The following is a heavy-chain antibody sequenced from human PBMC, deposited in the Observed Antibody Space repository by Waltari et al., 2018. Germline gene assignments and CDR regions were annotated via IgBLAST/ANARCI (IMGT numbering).Heavy chain of an antibody. Sequence: VQLVESGGGVVQPGRSLRLSCAASGFTFSSYAMHWVRQAPGKGLGWVAVISYDGSNKDYADSVKGRFTISRDNSKNTLYLQMNSLRAEDTAVYYCARAYCSSTSCPNWFDPWGQGTLVTVSS. D-gene: IGHD2-2*01. CDR3: ARAYCSSTSCPNWFDP. J-gene: IGHJ5*02. CDR2: ISYDGSNK. V-gene: IGHV3-30-3*01. CDR1: GFTFSSYA.